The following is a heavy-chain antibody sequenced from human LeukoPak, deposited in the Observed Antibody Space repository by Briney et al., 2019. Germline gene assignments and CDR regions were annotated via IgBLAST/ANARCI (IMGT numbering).Heavy chain of an antibody. CDR1: GGSISSSSYY. D-gene: IGHD1-26*01. CDR3: ARTVGATCDY. J-gene: IGHJ4*02. V-gene: IGHV4-39*01. Sequence: PSETLSLTCTVSGGSISSSSYYWGWIRQPPGKGLEWIGSIYYSGSTYYNPSLKSRVTISVDTSKNQFSLKLSSVTAADTAVYYCARTVGATCDYWGQGILVTVSS. CDR2: IYYSGST.